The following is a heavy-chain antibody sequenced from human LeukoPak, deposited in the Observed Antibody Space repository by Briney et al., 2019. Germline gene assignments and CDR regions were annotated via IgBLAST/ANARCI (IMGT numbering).Heavy chain of an antibody. V-gene: IGHV3-21*01. D-gene: IGHD1-26*01. Sequence: GGSLRLSCAASGFTFSSYSMNWVRQAPGKGLEWVSSISSSYIYYADSVKGRFTISRDNAKNSLYLQMNSLRAEDTAVYYCAREVLDSGSYYYMDVWGKGTTVTVSS. CDR1: GFTFSSYS. CDR3: AREVLDSGSYYYMDV. CDR2: ISSSYI. J-gene: IGHJ6*03.